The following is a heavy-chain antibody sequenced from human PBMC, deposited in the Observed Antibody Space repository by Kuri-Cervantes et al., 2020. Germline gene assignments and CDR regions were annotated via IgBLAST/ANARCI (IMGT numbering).Heavy chain of an antibody. CDR2: ISGSGNSG. Sequence: GESLKISCAASRFIFSGCYMTCVRQAPGKGLEWVSGISGSGNSGYSSDSVKGRFTLSRDKARSTVYLHMNSLRAEDTAMYYCARSYYVTTVTRMDYWGQGALVTVSS. CDR3: ARSYYVTTVTRMDY. D-gene: IGHD4-17*01. V-gene: IGHV3-23*01. J-gene: IGHJ4*02. CDR1: RFIFSGCY.